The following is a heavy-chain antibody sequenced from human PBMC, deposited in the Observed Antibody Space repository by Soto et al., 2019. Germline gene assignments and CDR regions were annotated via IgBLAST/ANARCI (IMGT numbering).Heavy chain of an antibody. V-gene: IGHV4-59*08. CDR3: ARYSLYYYYYYMDV. J-gene: IGHJ6*03. CDR1: GGSISSYY. D-gene: IGHD2-15*01. CDR2: IYYSGST. Sequence: SETLSLTCTVSGGSISSYYWSWIRQPPGKGLEWIGYIYYSGSTNYNPSLKSRVTISVDTSKNQFSLKLSSVTAADTAVYYCARYSLYYYYYYMDVWGKGTTVTVSS.